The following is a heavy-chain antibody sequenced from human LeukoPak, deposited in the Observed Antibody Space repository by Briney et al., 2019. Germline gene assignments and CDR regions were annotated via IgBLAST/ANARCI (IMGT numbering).Heavy chain of an antibody. V-gene: IGHV4-39*01. CDR1: GGSISTSGYY. D-gene: IGHD2-8*02. CDR2: IYYSGTT. J-gene: IGHJ4*02. CDR3: ARSLGHCTGATCYSFDS. Sequence: PSETLSLTCTVSGGSISTSGYYWGWIRQPPGKGLEWIGIIYYSGTTYYNQSLKSRVTISVDTSKNQFSLTVNSVTAADTAVYYCARSLGHCTGATCYSFDSWGQGTLVTVSS.